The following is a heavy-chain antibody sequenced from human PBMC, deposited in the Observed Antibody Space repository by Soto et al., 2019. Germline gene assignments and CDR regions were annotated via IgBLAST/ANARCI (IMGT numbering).Heavy chain of an antibody. J-gene: IGHJ6*02. CDR3: ARDGSGYRSRASPMDV. V-gene: IGHV1-69*01. Sequence: QVQLVQSGAEVKKPGSSVKVSCKASGDTFSSYAISWVRQAPGQGLEWMGGIIPIFGTANYAQKFQGRVTITADESTSTAYMELSSLRSEHTAVYYCARDGSGYRSRASPMDVWGQGTTVTVSS. D-gene: IGHD3-22*01. CDR1: GDTFSSYA. CDR2: IIPIFGTA.